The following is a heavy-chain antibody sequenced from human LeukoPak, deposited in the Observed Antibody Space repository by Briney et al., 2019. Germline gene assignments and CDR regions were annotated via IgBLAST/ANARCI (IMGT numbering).Heavy chain of an antibody. Sequence: PSETLSLTCTVTGGSISSGGYYWSWIRQHPGKGLEWIGYIYYSGSTYYNPSLKSRVTISVDTSKNQFSLKLSSVTAADTAVYYCAGGANPQRAFDIWGQGTMVTVSS. V-gene: IGHV4-31*03. J-gene: IGHJ3*02. CDR1: GGSISSGGYY. D-gene: IGHD2-2*01. CDR3: AGGANPQRAFDI. CDR2: IYYSGST.